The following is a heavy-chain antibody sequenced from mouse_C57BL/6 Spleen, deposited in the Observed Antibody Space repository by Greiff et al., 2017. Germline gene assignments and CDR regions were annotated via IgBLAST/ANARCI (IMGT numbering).Heavy chain of an antibody. CDR3: AVTGRGFFDV. J-gene: IGHJ1*03. V-gene: IGHV1-82*01. D-gene: IGHD4-1*01. CDR2: IYPGDGDT. CDR1: GYAFSSSW. Sequence: QVQLQQSGPELVKPGASVKISCKASGYAFSSSWMNWVKQRPGKGLEWIGRIYPGDGDTNYNGKFKGKDTLTADKSSSTAYMQLSSLTSEDSAVYFCAVTGRGFFDVWGTGTTVTVSS.